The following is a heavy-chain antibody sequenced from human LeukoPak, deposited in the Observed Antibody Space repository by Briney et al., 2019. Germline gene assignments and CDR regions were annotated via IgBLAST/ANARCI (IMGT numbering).Heavy chain of an antibody. D-gene: IGHD2-2*01. CDR1: GFTFSSYW. V-gene: IGHV3-7*03. CDR3: ARTYYADLNDAFDI. J-gene: IGHJ3*02. Sequence: GGSLRLSCAASGFTFSSYWMSWVRQAPGKGLEWVANIKQDGSEKYYVDSVKGRFTISRDNAKNSLYLQMNSLRAEDTAVYYCARTYYADLNDAFDIWGQGTMVTVSS. CDR2: IKQDGSEK.